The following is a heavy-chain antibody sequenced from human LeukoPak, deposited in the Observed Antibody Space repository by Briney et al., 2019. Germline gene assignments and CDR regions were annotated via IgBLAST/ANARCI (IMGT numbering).Heavy chain of an antibody. CDR3: ASVGATNDY. J-gene: IGHJ4*02. CDR2: IYPGDSET. V-gene: IGHV5-51*01. CDR1: GYSFTSYW. Sequence: PGESLEISCQGSGYSFTSYWIGWARQVPGKGVEWMGIIYPGDSETRYSPSFHCHLTISADKSISTAYLQWSSLKASVTAMYYCASVGATNDYWGQGPVVTVSS. D-gene: IGHD1-26*01.